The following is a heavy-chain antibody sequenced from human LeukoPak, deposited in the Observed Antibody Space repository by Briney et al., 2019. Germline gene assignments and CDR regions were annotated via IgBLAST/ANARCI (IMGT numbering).Heavy chain of an antibody. V-gene: IGHV3-20*04. J-gene: IGHJ4*02. CDR2: INWNGGST. CDR1: GFTFDDYG. Sequence: PGGSLRLSCVASGFTFDDYGMSWVRQAPGKGLEWVSGINWNGGSTGYADSVKGRFTISRDNAKNSLYLQMNSLRAEDTALYYCARGYSGYEGHQNWGQGTLVTVSS. CDR3: ARGYSGYEGHQN. D-gene: IGHD5-12*01.